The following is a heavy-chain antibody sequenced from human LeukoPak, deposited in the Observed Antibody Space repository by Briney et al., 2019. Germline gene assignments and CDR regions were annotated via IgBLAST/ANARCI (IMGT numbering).Heavy chain of an antibody. V-gene: IGHV1-2*02. D-gene: IGHD2-21*02. CDR2: INPNSGGT. Sequence: ASVKVSCKASGYTFTGYYMHWVRQAPGQGLEWMGWINPNSGGTNYAQKFQGRVTMTRDTSISTAYMELSRLRSGDTAVYYCARGKVTYNWFDPWGQGTLVTVSS. CDR1: GYTFTGYY. J-gene: IGHJ5*02. CDR3: ARGKVTYNWFDP.